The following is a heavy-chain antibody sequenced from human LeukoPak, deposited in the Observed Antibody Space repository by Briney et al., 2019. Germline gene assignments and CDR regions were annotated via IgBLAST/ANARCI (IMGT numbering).Heavy chain of an antibody. CDR2: IYSSGTT. CDR3: ACGVAAAGWLYFDY. D-gene: IGHD6-13*01. Sequence: SETLSLTCTVSGGSISSYYWSWLRQPAGKGPEWIGRIYSSGTTNYNPSLKSRVTMSIDTTQFSLKLSSVTAADTAVYFCACGVAAAGWLYFDYWGQGSLVTVSS. CDR1: GGSISSYY. J-gene: IGHJ4*02. V-gene: IGHV4-4*07.